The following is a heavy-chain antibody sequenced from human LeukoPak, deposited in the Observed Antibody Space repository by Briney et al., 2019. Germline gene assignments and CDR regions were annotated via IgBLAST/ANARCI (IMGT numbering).Heavy chain of an antibody. CDR2: IYYSGST. D-gene: IGHD4-17*01. CDR1: GGSISSSSYH. Sequence: SETLTLTCTVSGGSISSSSYHWVWIRQPPGKGLEWIGSIYYSGSTYYNPSLKSRVTISVDTSKNQFSLKLTSVTAAVTAVYYCARLFLTTIDYWGQGTLVTVSS. J-gene: IGHJ4*02. CDR3: ARLFLTTIDY. V-gene: IGHV4-39*07.